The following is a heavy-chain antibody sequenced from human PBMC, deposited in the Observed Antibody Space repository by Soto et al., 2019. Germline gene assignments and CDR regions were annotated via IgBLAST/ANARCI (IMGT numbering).Heavy chain of an antibody. J-gene: IGHJ3*02. CDR3: ASVTVAYYDFWSGYYSVDAFDI. D-gene: IGHD3-3*01. CDR1: GGSISSSSYY. Sequence: SETLPLTCTVSGGSISSSSYYWGWIRQPPGKGLEWIGSIYYSGSTYYNPSLKSRVTISVDTSKNQFSLKLSSVTAADTAVYYCASVTVAYYDFWSGYYSVDAFDIWGQGTMVTVSS. CDR2: IYYSGST. V-gene: IGHV4-39*01.